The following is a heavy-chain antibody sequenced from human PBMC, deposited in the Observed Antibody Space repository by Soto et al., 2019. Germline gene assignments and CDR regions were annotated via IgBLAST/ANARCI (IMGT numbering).Heavy chain of an antibody. CDR3: ARDQVDTAMVFDY. D-gene: IGHD5-18*01. CDR2: ISAYNGNT. J-gene: IGHJ4*02. Sequence: APVKGSSKASGYTFPSYGSSWVRHAPGQGLEWMGWISAYNGNTNYAQKLQGRVTMTTDTSTSTAYMELRSLRSDDTAVYYCARDQVDTAMVFDYWRQGTLVAVSS. CDR1: GYTFPSYG. V-gene: IGHV1-18*04.